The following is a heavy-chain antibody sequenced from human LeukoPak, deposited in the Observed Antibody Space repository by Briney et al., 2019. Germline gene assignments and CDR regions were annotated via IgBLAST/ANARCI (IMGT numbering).Heavy chain of an antibody. V-gene: IGHV1-69*13. CDR1: GGTFSSYA. Sequence: SVKVSCKASGGTFSSYAISWVRLAPGQGLEWLGGIIPIFGTANYAQKFQGRVTITADESTSTAYMELSSLRSEDTAVYYCARVVAYDILTGYYDARNYYFDYWGQGTLVTVSS. D-gene: IGHD3-9*01. CDR3: ARVVAYDILTGYYDARNYYFDY. J-gene: IGHJ4*02. CDR2: IIPIFGTA.